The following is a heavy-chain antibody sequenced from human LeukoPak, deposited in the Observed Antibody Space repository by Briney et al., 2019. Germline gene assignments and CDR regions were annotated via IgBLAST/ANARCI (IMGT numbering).Heavy chain of an antibody. J-gene: IGHJ4*02. Sequence: SETLSLTCSVSGASFGTNYWSWIRQAPGKGLEWIGYIYYSGGTNDNPSLKGRVTISADTSKNQFSLNLRSVTAADTAVYYCAKGHGSGTFYRGHLDSWGQGIPVAVSS. V-gene: IGHV4-59*01. CDR3: AKGHGSGTFYRGHLDS. D-gene: IGHD3-10*01. CDR2: IYYSGGT. CDR1: GASFGTNY.